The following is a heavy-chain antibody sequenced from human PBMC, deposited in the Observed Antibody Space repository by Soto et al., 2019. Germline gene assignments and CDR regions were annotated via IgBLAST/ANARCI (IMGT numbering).Heavy chain of an antibody. J-gene: IGHJ3*02. CDR1: AGSFSHYY. D-gene: IGHD6-19*01. V-gene: IGHV4-34*01. Sequence: SETLSLTCAVYAGSFSHYYWNWIRQSPGKGLEWIGKIKHSGSSNYNPSLRSRVSISVEMSKNQFSLRLTSVTAADTAVYYCARGGSSDWQVALDIWGQGTMVTVS. CDR3: ARGGSSDWQVALDI. CDR2: IKHSGSS.